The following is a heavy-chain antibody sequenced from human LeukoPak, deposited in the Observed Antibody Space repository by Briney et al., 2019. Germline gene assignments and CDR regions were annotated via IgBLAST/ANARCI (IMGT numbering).Heavy chain of an antibody. CDR3: AKDRRACSSSSCYYRFDY. D-gene: IGHD2-2*01. CDR1: EFTFSSYA. CDR2: ISDSGGST. Sequence: QPGGSPRLSCAASEFTFSSYAMSWVRQAPGKGLEWVSAISDSGGSTYYADSVKGRFTVSRDNSKNTMYLQTNSLRAEDTAVYYCAKDRRACSSSSCYYRFDYWGQGTLVTVSS. V-gene: IGHV3-23*01. J-gene: IGHJ4*02.